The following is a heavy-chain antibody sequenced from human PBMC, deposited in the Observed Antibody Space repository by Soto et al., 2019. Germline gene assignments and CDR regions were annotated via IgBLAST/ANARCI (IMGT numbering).Heavy chain of an antibody. Sequence: GGSLRLSCTASGFSFSSHWMHWVRQAPGKGLIWVSRINTDGTTTNYADSVKGRFTVSRDNAKNTLYLQMNSLRAEDTAVYYCARFGTYYDTSGYRYWGQGALVTVSS. V-gene: IGHV3-74*01. CDR3: ARFGTYYDTSGYRY. CDR1: GFSFSSHW. J-gene: IGHJ4*02. D-gene: IGHD3-22*01. CDR2: INTDGTTT.